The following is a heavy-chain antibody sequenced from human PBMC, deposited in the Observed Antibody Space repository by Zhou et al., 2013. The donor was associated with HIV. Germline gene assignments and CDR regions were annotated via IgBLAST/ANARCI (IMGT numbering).Heavy chain of an antibody. CDR3: ARGQLWSYYYYAMDV. Sequence: QVQLVQSGAEVKKPGSSVKVSCKASGGTFTSYAIGWVRQAPGQGLEWMGGIIPVFGTATYAQKFQGRATIAADESTSTAYMELRSLKSDDTAVYYCARGQLWSYYYYAMDVWGQGTTVTVSS. CDR1: GGTFTSYA. D-gene: IGHD5-18*01. J-gene: IGHJ6*02. V-gene: IGHV1-69*12. CDR2: IIPVFGTA.